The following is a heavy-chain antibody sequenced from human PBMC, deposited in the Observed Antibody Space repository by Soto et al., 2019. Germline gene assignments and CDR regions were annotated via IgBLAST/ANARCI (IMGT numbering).Heavy chain of an antibody. J-gene: IGHJ6*02. CDR2: ISGSGGST. Sequence: WGSLRLSCAASGFTFSSYAMSWVRQAPGKGLEWVSAISGSGGSTYYADSVKGRFTISRDNSKNTLYLQMNSLRAEDTAVYYCAKVLLRYCSGGSCPYGMDVWGQGTTVTVSS. V-gene: IGHV3-23*01. D-gene: IGHD2-15*01. CDR3: AKVLLRYCSGGSCPYGMDV. CDR1: GFTFSSYA.